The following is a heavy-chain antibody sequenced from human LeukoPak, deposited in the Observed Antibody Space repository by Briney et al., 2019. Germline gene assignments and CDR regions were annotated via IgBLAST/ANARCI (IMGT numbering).Heavy chain of an antibody. Sequence: GASVKVSCKASGYTFTSYYMHWVRQAPGQGLEWMGIINPSGGSTSYAQKFQGRVTMTRDTSTSTVYMELSSLRSEDTAVYYCAREIRTYYYDSSGYGYPSGPFDPWGQGTLVTVSS. D-gene: IGHD3-22*01. CDR3: AREIRTYYYDSSGYGYPSGPFDP. CDR1: GYTFTSYY. V-gene: IGHV1-46*01. J-gene: IGHJ5*02. CDR2: INPSGGST.